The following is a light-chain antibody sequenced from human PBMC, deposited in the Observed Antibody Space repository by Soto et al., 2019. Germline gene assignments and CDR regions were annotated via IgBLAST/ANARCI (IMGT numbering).Light chain of an antibody. V-gene: IGLV1-47*02. CDR2: VDN. CDR3: AAWDDSLTGVV. CDR1: SSNIGSNS. Sequence: QSVLTQPPSASGTPGQRVTISCSGSSSNIGSNSVYWYQQLPGTAPKLLISVDNQRPSGVPDRFSGSKSGTSASLAISGLRSEDEADYFCAAWDDSLTGVVFGGGTKVTVL. J-gene: IGLJ2*01.